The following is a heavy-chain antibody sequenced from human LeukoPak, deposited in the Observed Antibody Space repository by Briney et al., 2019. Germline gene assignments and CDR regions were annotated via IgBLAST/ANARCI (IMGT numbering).Heavy chain of an antibody. CDR2: INHSGST. CDR1: GGSISTSKW. D-gene: IGHD3-10*01. Sequence: KSSETLSLTCAVSGGSISTSKWWSWVRQPPGKGLEWIGEINHSGSTNYNPSLKSRVTISVDTSKNQFSLKLSSVTAADTAVYYCARGGNGSGSYRRYYYYYMDVWGKGTTVTISS. CDR3: ARGGNGSGSYRRYYYYYMDV. V-gene: IGHV4-4*02. J-gene: IGHJ6*03.